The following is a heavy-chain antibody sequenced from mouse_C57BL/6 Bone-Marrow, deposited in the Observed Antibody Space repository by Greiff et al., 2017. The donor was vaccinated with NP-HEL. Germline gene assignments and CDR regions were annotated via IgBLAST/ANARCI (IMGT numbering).Heavy chain of an antibody. V-gene: IGHV1-55*01. Sequence: QVQLQQPGAELVKPGASVKMSCKASGYTFTSYWITWVKQRPGQGLEWIGDIYPGSGSTNYNEKFKSKATLTVDTSSRTAYMQLSSLTSEDSAVYYCARWFPGYFDVWGTGTTVTVSS. CDR2: IYPGSGST. J-gene: IGHJ1*03. CDR1: GYTFTSYW. CDR3: ARWFPGYFDV. D-gene: IGHD2-2*01.